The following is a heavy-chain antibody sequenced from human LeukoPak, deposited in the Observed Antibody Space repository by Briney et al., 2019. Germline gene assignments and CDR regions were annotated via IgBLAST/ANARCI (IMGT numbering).Heavy chain of an antibody. J-gene: IGHJ5*02. CDR2: ISGSGGST. V-gene: IGHV3-23*01. Sequence: GGSLGLSCAASGFTFSSYWMHWVRQAPGKGLEWVSAISGSGGSTYYADSVKGRFTISRDNSKNTLYLQMNSLRAEDTAVYYCAKGGTYYYDSSGYRDFNWFDPWGQGTLVTVSS. CDR1: GFTFSSYW. CDR3: AKGGTYYYDSSGYRDFNWFDP. D-gene: IGHD3-22*01.